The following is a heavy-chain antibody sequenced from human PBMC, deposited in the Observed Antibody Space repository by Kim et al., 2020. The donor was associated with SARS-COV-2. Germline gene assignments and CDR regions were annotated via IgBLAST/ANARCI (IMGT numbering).Heavy chain of an antibody. CDR3: ARDSEMGPELELYYYGMDV. CDR1: GYTFTSYY. V-gene: IGHV1-46*01. Sequence: ASVRVSCKASGYTFTSYYMHWVRQAPGQGLEWMGIINPSGGSTSYAQKFQGRVTMTRDTSTSTVYMELSSLRSEDTAVYYCARDSEMGPELELYYYGMDVWGQGTTVTVSS. CDR2: INPSGGST. D-gene: IGHD1-7*01. J-gene: IGHJ6*02.